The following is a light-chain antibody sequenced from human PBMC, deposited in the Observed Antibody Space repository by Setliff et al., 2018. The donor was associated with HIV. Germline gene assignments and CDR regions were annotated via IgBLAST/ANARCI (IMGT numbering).Light chain of an antibody. V-gene: IGKV3-15*01. Sequence: EIVMTQSPATLSESPGGRATLSCRASQYVNSNLAWYQQKPGQAPRLIIYGPSTRAAGIPARFSGSGSGTEFTLTITSLQSEDFAVYYCQQYNRWPLTFGQGTRLEIK. CDR3: QQYNRWPLT. CDR2: GPS. J-gene: IGKJ5*01. CDR1: QYVNSN.